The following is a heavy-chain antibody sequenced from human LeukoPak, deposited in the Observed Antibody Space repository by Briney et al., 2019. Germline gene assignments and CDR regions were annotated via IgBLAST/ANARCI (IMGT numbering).Heavy chain of an antibody. CDR2: IYSGGST. CDR3: ARSPHRIVGATYIDY. Sequence: GGSLRLSCAASGFTVSSNYMSWVRQAPGKGLEWVSVIYSGGSTYYADSVKGRFTISRDNSKNTLYLQMNSLRAEDTAVYYCARSPHRIVGATYIDYWGQGTLVTVSS. J-gene: IGHJ4*02. CDR1: GFTVSSNY. D-gene: IGHD1-26*01. V-gene: IGHV3-53*01.